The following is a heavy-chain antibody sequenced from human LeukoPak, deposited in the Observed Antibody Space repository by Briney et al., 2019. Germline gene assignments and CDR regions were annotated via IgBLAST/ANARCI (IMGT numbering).Heavy chain of an antibody. V-gene: IGHV1-2*02. D-gene: IGHD3-22*01. J-gene: IGHJ4*02. CDR2: INPNSGGT. Sequence: GASVKVSCKASGYTFTGYYMHWVRQAPGQGFEWMGWINPNSGGTNYAQKFQGRVTLTRDMSISTAYMELSRLRSDDTAVYYCARVSLNDRSGSLEYWGQGTLVTVSS. CDR1: GYTFTGYY. CDR3: ARVSLNDRSGSLEY.